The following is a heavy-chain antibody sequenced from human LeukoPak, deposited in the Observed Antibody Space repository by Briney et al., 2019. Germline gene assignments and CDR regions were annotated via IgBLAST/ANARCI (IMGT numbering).Heavy chain of an antibody. V-gene: IGHV3-33*01. D-gene: IGHD1-26*01. J-gene: IGHJ4*02. CDR1: GFTFSSYG. Sequence: GRSLRLSCAASGFTFSSYGMHWVRQAPGKGLEWVAVIWYDGSNKYYADSVKGRLTISRDNSKNTLYLQMNSLRAEDTAVYYCARTGGIVGATNFDYWGQGTLVTVSS. CDR2: IWYDGSNK. CDR3: ARTGGIVGATNFDY.